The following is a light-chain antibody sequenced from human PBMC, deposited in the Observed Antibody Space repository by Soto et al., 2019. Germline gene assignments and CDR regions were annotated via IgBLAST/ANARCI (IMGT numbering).Light chain of an antibody. CDR2: EIT. V-gene: IGLV2-8*01. CDR3: SSYANSNNLPYV. CDR1: SSDVGGYNY. J-gene: IGLJ1*01. Sequence: QSVLTQPHSASGSPGQSVTISCTGTSSDVGGYNYVSWYQQHPGKAPKLMIYEITKRPSGVPDRFSGSKSGNTASLTVSGLQAEDEADYYCSSYANSNNLPYVFGTGTKVTVL.